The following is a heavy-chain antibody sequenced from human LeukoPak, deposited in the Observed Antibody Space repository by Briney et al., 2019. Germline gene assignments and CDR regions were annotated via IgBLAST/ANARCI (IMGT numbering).Heavy chain of an antibody. CDR2: ISSSSYT. J-gene: IGHJ4*02. V-gene: IGHV3-11*06. CDR1: GFTFSDYY. Sequence: GGSLRLPCAASGFTFSDYYMSWIRQAPGKGLEWVSYISSSSYTNYADSVKGRFTISRDNAKNSLYLQMNSLRAEDTAVYYCARNDLGYCSGGSCYSDFFDYWGQGTLVTVSS. D-gene: IGHD2-15*01. CDR3: ARNDLGYCSGGSCYSDFFDY.